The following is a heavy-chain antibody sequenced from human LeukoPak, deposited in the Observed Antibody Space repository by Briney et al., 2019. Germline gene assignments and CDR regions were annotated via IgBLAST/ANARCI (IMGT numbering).Heavy chain of an antibody. CDR3: AKEGVWFGELAYFDY. CDR2: ISYDGSNK. V-gene: IGHV3-30*18. Sequence: GGSLRLSCAVSGITLSNYGMSWVRQAPGKGLEWVAVISYDGSNKYYADSVKGRFTISRDNSKDTLYLQMNSLRAEDTAVYYCAKEGVWFGELAYFDYWGQGTLVTVSS. J-gene: IGHJ4*02. CDR1: GITLSNYG. D-gene: IGHD3-10*01.